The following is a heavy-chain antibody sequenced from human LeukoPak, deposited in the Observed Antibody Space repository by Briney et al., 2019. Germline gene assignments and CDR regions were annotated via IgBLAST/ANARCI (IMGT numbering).Heavy chain of an antibody. J-gene: IGHJ4*02. D-gene: IGHD3-9*01. CDR3: AKDGGYFDLEFYFDF. CDR2: IRYDGTNK. V-gene: IGHV3-30*02. CDR1: GFTFSNYG. Sequence: GGSLRLSCAASGFTFSNYGMHWVRQAPGKGLDWVAFIRYDGTNKYYADSVKGRFTISRDNSKNTLYLQMNSLRAEDTAVYYCAKDGGYFDLEFYFDFWGQGTLVTVSS.